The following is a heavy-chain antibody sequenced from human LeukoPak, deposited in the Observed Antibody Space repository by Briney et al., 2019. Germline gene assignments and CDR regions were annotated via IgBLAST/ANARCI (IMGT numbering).Heavy chain of an antibody. CDR1: GGSFSGYY. CDR3: AIGPYYYDGSGWHPIDY. J-gene: IGHJ4*02. V-gene: IGHV4-34*01. CDR2: INHSGRT. Sequence: SETLSLTCAVYGGSFSGYYWSWIRQPPGKGLEWIGEINHSGRTFYSPSLKSRVTISVDTSKNLFYLRLTSVTAADTAVYYCAIGPYYYDGSGWHPIDYWGQGTLVTVSS. D-gene: IGHD3-22*01.